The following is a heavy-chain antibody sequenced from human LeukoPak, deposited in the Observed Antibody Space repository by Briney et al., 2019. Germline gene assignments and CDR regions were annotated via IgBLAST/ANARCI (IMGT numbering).Heavy chain of an antibody. Sequence: GGSLRLSCAASGFTFTSYAMSWVRQAPGKGLEWVSAITNSGDSTYYTDSVKGRFTISRDNSKNTLYLQMNSLRAEDTAVYYCAIGGRAYFFDSWAREPWSPSPQ. CDR2: ITNSGDST. V-gene: IGHV3-23*01. CDR3: AIGGRAYFFDS. CDR1: GFTFTSYA. J-gene: IGHJ4*02. D-gene: IGHD3-16*01.